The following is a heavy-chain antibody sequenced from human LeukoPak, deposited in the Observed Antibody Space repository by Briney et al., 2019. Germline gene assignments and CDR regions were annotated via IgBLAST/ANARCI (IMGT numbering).Heavy chain of an antibody. J-gene: IGHJ4*02. V-gene: IGHV3-48*04. CDR1: GFAFSSYA. D-gene: IGHD3-10*01. CDR3: ARMDIGLVRD. Sequence: PGGSLRLSCAASGFAFSSYAMSWVRQAPGKGLEWVSGISWSSGIIGYADSVKGRFTISRDNAKNSLSLQMNSLRAEDTAVYYCARMDIGLVRDWGQGTLVTVSS. CDR2: ISWSSGII.